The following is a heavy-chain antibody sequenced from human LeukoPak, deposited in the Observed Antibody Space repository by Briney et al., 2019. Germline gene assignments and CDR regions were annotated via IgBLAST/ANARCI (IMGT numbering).Heavy chain of an antibody. J-gene: IGHJ6*02. Sequence: GGSLRLSCAASGFTFNSYEMNWVRQAPGKGLEWVSYISSSGSTIYYADSVKGRFTISRDNAKNSLYLQMNSLRAEDTAVYYCARDRADCSSTSCFHYYGMDVWGQGTTVTVSS. CDR1: GFTFNSYE. CDR2: ISSSGSTI. D-gene: IGHD2-2*01. CDR3: ARDRADCSSTSCFHYYGMDV. V-gene: IGHV3-48*03.